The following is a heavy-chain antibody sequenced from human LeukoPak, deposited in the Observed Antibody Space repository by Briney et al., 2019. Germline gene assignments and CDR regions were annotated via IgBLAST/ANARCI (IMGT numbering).Heavy chain of an antibody. J-gene: IGHJ3*02. CDR1: GYTFSSYG. Sequence: ASVKVSCKASGYTFSSYGITWVRQAPAQGLEWMGWVSVYNGYTNLAQKFQGRVTMTTDTSTSTAYMELKSLRSDDTAMYYCARAIGTSTLPTYDAFDIWGQGTMVPVSS. D-gene: IGHD4-17*01. V-gene: IGHV1-18*01. CDR2: VSVYNGYT. CDR3: ARAIGTSTLPTYDAFDI.